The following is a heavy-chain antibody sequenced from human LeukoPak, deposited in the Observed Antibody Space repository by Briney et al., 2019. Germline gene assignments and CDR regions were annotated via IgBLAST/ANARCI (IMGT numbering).Heavy chain of an antibody. D-gene: IGHD3-22*01. J-gene: IGHJ5*01. CDR3: ARGYYYDSTRGGRFDS. V-gene: IGHV4-34*01. Sequence: SETLSLTCAVYGGSFSGYYWSWIRQPPGKGLEWIGEINHSGSTNYNPSLKSRVTISVDTSKNQFSLKLSSVTAADTAVYYCARGYYYDSTRGGRFDSWGQGTLVTVSS. CDR1: GGSFSGYY. CDR2: INHSGST.